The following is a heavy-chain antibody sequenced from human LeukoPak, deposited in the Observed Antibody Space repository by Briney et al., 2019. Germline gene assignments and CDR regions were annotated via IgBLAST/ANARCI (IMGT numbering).Heavy chain of an antibody. CDR2: IKSDGSST. Sequence: GGSLRLSCAASGFTFSSYWMHWVRQAPGKGLVWVSRIKSDGSSTTYADSVKGRFTISRDNAKNTLYLQMNSLRAEDTAVYYCATNYYGSGPDHWGQGTLVSVSS. J-gene: IGHJ4*02. D-gene: IGHD3-10*01. CDR3: ATNYYGSGPDH. V-gene: IGHV3-74*01. CDR1: GFTFSSYW.